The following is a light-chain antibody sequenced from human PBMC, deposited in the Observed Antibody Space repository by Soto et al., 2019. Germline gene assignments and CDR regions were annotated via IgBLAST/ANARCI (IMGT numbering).Light chain of an antibody. Sequence: DIQMTQSPSSLSAFVGDRVTITCQASQDINIYLNWYQQKPGKAPKLLIYDASNLATGVPSKFSGSGSETDFTFTITSLQPEDIATYFCQQYSNLHLTFGGGTKVEIK. CDR1: QDINIY. J-gene: IGKJ4*01. V-gene: IGKV1-33*01. CDR3: QQYSNLHLT. CDR2: DAS.